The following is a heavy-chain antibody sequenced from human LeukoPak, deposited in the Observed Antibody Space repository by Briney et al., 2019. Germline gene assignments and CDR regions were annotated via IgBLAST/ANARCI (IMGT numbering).Heavy chain of an antibody. CDR2: IKSMSDGGTT. J-gene: IGHJ4*02. CDR3: STDSSGSKY. Sequence: ETLSLTCTVSGGSISSYYWSWLRQPPGKGLEWVGRIKSMSDGGTTDYGAAVKGRFTISRDDSKQMSFLQMKSLKAEDTAVYYCSTDSSGSKYWGQGTLVTVSS. D-gene: IGHD6-19*01. V-gene: IGHV3-15*05. CDR1: GGSISSYY.